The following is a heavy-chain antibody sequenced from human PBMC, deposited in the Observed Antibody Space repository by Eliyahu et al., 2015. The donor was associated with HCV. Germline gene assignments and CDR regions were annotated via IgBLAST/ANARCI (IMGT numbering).Heavy chain of an antibody. J-gene: IGHJ5*02. CDR1: GGTFSVYS. V-gene: IGHV1-69*01. CDR2: INPIFGTA. Sequence: KKPGSSVKVSCKASGGTFSVYSISWVRQAPGQGLEWMGGINPIFGTAKYAQNSQGRVTITADESTSTAYMELASLRSEDTALYYCAIEGGTSGPRWFDPWGQGTLVTVSP. D-gene: IGHD2-15*01. CDR3: AIEGGTSGPRWFDP.